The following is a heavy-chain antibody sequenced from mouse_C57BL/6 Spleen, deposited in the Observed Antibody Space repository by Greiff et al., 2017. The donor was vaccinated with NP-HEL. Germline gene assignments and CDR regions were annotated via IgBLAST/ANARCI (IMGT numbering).Heavy chain of an antibody. Sequence: EVKLVESGGGLVQPGGSLKLSCAASGFTFSDYYMYWVRQTPEKRLEWVAYISNGGGSTYYPDTVKGRFTISRDNAKNTLYLQMSRLKSEDTAMYYCARHVASYFDYWGQGTTLTVSS. CDR2: ISNGGGST. V-gene: IGHV5-12*01. D-gene: IGHD6-1*01. J-gene: IGHJ2*01. CDR1: GFTFSDYY. CDR3: ARHVASYFDY.